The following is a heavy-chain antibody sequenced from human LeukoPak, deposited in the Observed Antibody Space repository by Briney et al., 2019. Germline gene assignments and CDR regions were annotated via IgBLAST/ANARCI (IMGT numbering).Heavy chain of an antibody. J-gene: IGHJ4*02. CDR2: IWYDGSNK. Sequence: PGGSLRLSCAASGFTFSSYGMHWVRQAPGKGLEWVAVIWYDGSNKYYADSVKGRFTISRDNSKNTLYLQVNSLRAEDTAVYYCVRAGVAVPATLWDWGQGTLVTVSS. CDR3: VRAGVAVPATLWD. D-gene: IGHD6-19*01. V-gene: IGHV3-33*08. CDR1: GFTFSSYG.